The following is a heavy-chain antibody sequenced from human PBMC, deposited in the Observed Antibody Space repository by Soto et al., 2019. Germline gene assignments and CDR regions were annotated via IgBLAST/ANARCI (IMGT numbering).Heavy chain of an antibody. Sequence: ASVKVSCKASGYTFTSYGISWVRQAPGQGLEWMGWISAYNGNTNYAQKLQGRVTMTTDTSTSTAYMELRSLRSDDTAVYYCARGSIAAAGTQFFTFDYWGQGTLVTVSS. D-gene: IGHD6-13*01. CDR3: ARGSIAAAGTQFFTFDY. CDR1: GYTFTSYG. CDR2: ISAYNGNT. J-gene: IGHJ4*02. V-gene: IGHV1-18*04.